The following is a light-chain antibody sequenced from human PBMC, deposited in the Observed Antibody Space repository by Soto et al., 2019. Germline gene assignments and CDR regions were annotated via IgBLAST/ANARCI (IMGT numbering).Light chain of an antibody. CDR1: SSDVGGHNY. J-gene: IGLJ2*01. V-gene: IGLV2-8*01. CDR2: EVT. CDR3: SSYAGINTLV. Sequence: QSALTQPPSASGSPGQSVTISCTGTSSDVGGHNYVSWYQQRPGKAPKLIIYEVTQRPSGGSDRFSGSKSGNTATLTVSGLQAEDEADYHCSSYAGINTLVFGGGTKLTVL.